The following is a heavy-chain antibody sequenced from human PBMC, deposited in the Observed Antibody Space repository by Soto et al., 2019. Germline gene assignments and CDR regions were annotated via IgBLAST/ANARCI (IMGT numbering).Heavy chain of an antibody. Sequence: EVQLVESGGGLVQPGGSLRLSCAASKFAFSTYWMNWVRQAPGTGLEWVAKINEDGSEKYYVDSVKGRFTISRDNTKNSLYLVLSSLRAEDTAMYYCARSGVVGTAFQTSYFDLWGRGTLVTVSS. CDR3: ARSGVVGTAFQTSYFDL. D-gene: IGHD2-2*01. J-gene: IGHJ2*01. CDR1: KFAFSTYW. CDR2: INEDGSEK. V-gene: IGHV3-7*03.